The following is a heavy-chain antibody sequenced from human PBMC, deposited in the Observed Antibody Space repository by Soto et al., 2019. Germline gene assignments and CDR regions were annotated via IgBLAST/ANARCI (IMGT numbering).Heavy chain of an antibody. CDR1: GLTISGKKY. CDR2: LYDVDGS. J-gene: IGHJ3*01. D-gene: IGHD1-1*01. V-gene: IGHV3-53*01. Sequence: DVQLVESGGGLIQPGESLRLSCAAFGLTISGKKYVAWVRQAPGKGLEWVSALYDVDGSFYADSVTVRFTTSSDSSTTTVYLQMNDLRPDDTAVYYCATWHEREHALDVWVQGTTVTISS. CDR3: ATWHEREHALDV.